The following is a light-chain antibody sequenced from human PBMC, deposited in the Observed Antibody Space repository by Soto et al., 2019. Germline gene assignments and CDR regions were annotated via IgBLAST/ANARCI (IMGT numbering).Light chain of an antibody. CDR1: QSVSSSY. J-gene: IGKJ1*01. Sequence: IVLTQSPCTLSLSQGERATLSCRASQSVSSSYLAWYQQKPGQAPRLLIYGASSRATGIPARFSGSGSGTEFTLTISSLQSEDFAVYYCQQYNDWWTFGQGTKVDI. CDR3: QQYNDWWT. CDR2: GAS. V-gene: IGKV3-20*01.